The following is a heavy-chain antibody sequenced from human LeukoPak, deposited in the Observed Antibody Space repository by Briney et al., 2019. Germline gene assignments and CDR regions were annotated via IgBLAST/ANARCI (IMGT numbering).Heavy chain of an antibody. D-gene: IGHD6-19*01. J-gene: IGHJ3*02. CDR2: FDPEDGET. Sequence: ASVKVSRKVSGYTLTELSMHWVRQAPGKGLEWMGGFDPEDGETIYAQKFQGRVTMTEDTSTDTAYMELSSLRSEDTAVYYCATREFIVAGPGEDAFDIWGQGTMVTVSS. CDR3: ATREFIVAGPGEDAFDI. V-gene: IGHV1-24*01. CDR1: GYTLTELS.